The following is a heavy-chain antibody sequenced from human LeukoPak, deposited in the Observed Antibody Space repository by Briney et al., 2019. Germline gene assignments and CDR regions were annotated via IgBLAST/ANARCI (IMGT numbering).Heavy chain of an antibody. Sequence: PSETLSLTCTVSGGSISSSSYYWGWIRQPPGKGLEWVGSIYYSGSTYYNPSLKSRVTISVDTSKNQLSLKPSSVPAADTAVYCCARHKREYNNWSGGRFDYWGQGTLVTVSS. CDR3: ARHKREYNNWSGGRFDY. D-gene: IGHD1-1*01. CDR1: GGSISSSSYY. J-gene: IGHJ4*02. CDR2: IYYSGST. V-gene: IGHV4-39*01.